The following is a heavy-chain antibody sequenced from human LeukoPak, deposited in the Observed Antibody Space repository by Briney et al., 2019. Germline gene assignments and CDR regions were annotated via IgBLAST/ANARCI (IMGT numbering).Heavy chain of an antibody. J-gene: IGHJ5*02. CDR3: AGEYCSGGSCFINWFDP. Sequence: SETLSLTCTVSGGSISSYYWSWIRQPAGKGLEWIGRIYTSGSTNYNPPLESRVTISVDKSKNQFSLKLSSVTAADTAVYYCAGEYCSGGSCFINWFDPWGQGTLVTVSS. CDR1: GGSISSYY. V-gene: IGHV4-4*07. CDR2: IYTSGST. D-gene: IGHD2-15*01.